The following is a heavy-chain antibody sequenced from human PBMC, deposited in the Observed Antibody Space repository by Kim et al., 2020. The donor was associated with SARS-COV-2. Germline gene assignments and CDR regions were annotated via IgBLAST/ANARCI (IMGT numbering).Heavy chain of an antibody. CDR1: GFTFSSYW. D-gene: IGHD3-16*02. J-gene: IGHJ4*02. CDR2: INSDGSST. V-gene: IGHV3-74*01. Sequence: GGSLRLSCAASGFTFSSYWMHWVRQAPGKGLVWVSRINSDGSSTSYADSVKGRFTISRDNAKNTLYLQMNSLRAVDTAVDYCARGTFVWGSYRTDYWGQGSLVTVSS. CDR3: ARGTFVWGSYRTDY.